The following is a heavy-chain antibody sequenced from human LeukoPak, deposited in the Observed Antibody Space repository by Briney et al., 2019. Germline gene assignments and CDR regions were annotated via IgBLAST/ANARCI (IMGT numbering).Heavy chain of an antibody. Sequence: ASVKVSCKASGYTFTSYGISWVRQAPGQGLEWMGWINAGNGNTKYSQKFQGRVTITRDTSASTAYMELSSLRSEDTAVYYCAREYDVLTGYAFFDYWGQGTLVTVSS. CDR3: AREYDVLTGYAFFDY. J-gene: IGHJ4*02. CDR2: INAGNGNT. CDR1: GYTFTSYG. V-gene: IGHV1-3*01. D-gene: IGHD3-9*01.